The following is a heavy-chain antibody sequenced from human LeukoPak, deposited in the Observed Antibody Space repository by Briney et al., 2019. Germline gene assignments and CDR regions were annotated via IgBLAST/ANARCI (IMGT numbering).Heavy chain of an antibody. Sequence: SETLSLTCTVSGGSISSYYWSWIRQPPGKGLEWIGYIYYSGSTNYNPSLKSRVTISVDTSKNQFSLKLSSVTAADTAVYYCARGILPLLNYGSGSYYKEWGQGTLVTVSS. D-gene: IGHD3-10*01. CDR2: IYYSGST. V-gene: IGHV4-59*12. CDR1: GGSISSYY. CDR3: ARGILPLLNYGSGSYYKE. J-gene: IGHJ4*02.